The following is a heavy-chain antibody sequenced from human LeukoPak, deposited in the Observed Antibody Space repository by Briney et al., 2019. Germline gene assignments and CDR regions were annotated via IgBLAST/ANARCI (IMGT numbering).Heavy chain of an antibody. D-gene: IGHD3-10*01. Sequence: KPSETLSLTCAVYGGSFSGYYWSWIRQPPGKGLEWIGEINHSGSTNYNPSLKSRVTISVDTSKNQFSLKLSSVTAADTAVYYCARADYYGSGIIDYWGQGTLVTVSS. CDR3: ARADYYGSGIIDY. CDR2: INHSGST. CDR1: GGSFSGYY. J-gene: IGHJ4*02. V-gene: IGHV4-34*01.